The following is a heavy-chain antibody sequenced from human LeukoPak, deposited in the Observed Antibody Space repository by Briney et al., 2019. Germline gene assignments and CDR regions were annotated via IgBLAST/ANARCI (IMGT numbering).Heavy chain of an antibody. Sequence: GGSLRLSCAASGFTFSDYYMSWIRQAPGKGLEWVSYISSSGSTIYYADSVKGRFTISRDNAKNSLYLQMNSLRAEDTAVYYCARVKVGAYYYYYMDGWGKGTTVTVSS. J-gene: IGHJ6*03. CDR2: ISSSGSTI. CDR1: GFTFSDYY. V-gene: IGHV3-11*04. CDR3: ARVKVGAYYYYYMDG. D-gene: IGHD1-26*01.